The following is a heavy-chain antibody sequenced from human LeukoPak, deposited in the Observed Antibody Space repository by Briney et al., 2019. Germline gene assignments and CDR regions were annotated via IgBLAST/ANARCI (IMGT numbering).Heavy chain of an antibody. D-gene: IGHD3-9*01. Sequence: GGSLRLSCAASGFTFTNYAMNWVRQAPGKGLEWVSAISETGGTTYYADSVKGRFTISRDNSKNTLYLQMNSLRAEDTAVYYCARVLVTLYYFDYWGQGTLVTVSS. CDR2: ISETGGTT. CDR1: GFTFTNYA. V-gene: IGHV3-23*01. CDR3: ARVLVTLYYFDY. J-gene: IGHJ4*02.